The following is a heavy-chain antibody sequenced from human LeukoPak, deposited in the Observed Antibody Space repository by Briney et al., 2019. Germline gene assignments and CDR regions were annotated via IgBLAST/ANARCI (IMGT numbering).Heavy chain of an antibody. CDR2: IYYSGST. CDR1: GGSISSTTYY. J-gene: IGHJ5*02. CDR3: ARHRGDYDSSGYYWFDP. Sequence: PSETLSLTCSVSGGSISSTTYYWAWIRQPPGKGLEWIGTIYYSGSTYYNPSLKSRVTISVDTSNNQFSLKLRSVTAADTAVYYCARHRGDYDSSGYYWFDPWSQGTLVTVSS. V-gene: IGHV4-39*01. D-gene: IGHD3-22*01.